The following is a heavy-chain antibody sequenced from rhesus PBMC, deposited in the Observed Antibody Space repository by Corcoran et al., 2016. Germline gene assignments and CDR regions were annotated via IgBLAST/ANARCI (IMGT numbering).Heavy chain of an antibody. V-gene: IGHV4S10*01. D-gene: IGHD3-3*01. CDR3: ARDRRWYYNIWTGENYFDY. CDR1: GGSISDSYR. Sequence: QVQLQESGPGVVKPSETLSLTCAVSGGSISDSYRWSWIRQPPGKGLEWIGYIYCSSTSTNYNPSLKSRVTISKDTSKNLFSLKLSSVTAADTAVYYCARDRRWYYNIWTGENYFDYWGQGVLVTVSS. CDR2: IYCSSTST. J-gene: IGHJ4*01.